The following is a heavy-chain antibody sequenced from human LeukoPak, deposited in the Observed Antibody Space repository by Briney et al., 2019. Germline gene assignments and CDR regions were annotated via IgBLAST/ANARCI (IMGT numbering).Heavy chain of an antibody. D-gene: IGHD6-13*01. CDR2: IIPIFGTA. J-gene: IGHJ6*03. Sequence: GASVKVSCKASGGTFSSYTISWVRQAPGQGLEWMGGIIPIFGTANYAQKFQGRVTITADESTSTAYMELSSLRSEDTAVYYCAGRYSSSWYNPPPYYYYYMDVWGKGTTVTVSS. V-gene: IGHV1-69*13. CDR3: AGRYSSSWYNPPPYYYYYMDV. CDR1: GGTFSSYT.